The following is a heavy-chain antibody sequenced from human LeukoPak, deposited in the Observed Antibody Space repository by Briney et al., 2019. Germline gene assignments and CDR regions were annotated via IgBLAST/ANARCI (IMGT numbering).Heavy chain of an antibody. D-gene: IGHD2-2*03. J-gene: IGHJ6*03. CDR3: ASSPPVDIVVVPAGGYYYYYMDV. Sequence: SETLSLTCTVSGGSISSYYWSWIRQPPGKGLEWIGYIYYSGSTNYNPSLKSRVTISVDTSKNQFSLKLSSVTAADTAVYYCASSPPVDIVVVPAGGYYYYYMDVWGKGTTVTVSS. CDR2: IYYSGST. V-gene: IGHV4-59*01. CDR1: GGSISSYY.